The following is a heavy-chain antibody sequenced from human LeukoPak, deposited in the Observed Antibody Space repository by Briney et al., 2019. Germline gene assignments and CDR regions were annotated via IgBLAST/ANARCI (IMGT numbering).Heavy chain of an antibody. J-gene: IGHJ4*02. CDR1: GYTLTGSY. CDR3: AREGSGGRPIHY. CDR2: INPNTGGT. Sequence: ASVKVSCKASGYTLTGSYMHWVRQAPGQGLEWMGWINPNTGGTNYAQKFQGRVTMTRNTSISTAYMELSRLRSDDTAVYYCAREGSGGRPIHYWGQGTLVTVSS. V-gene: IGHV1-2*02. D-gene: IGHD2-15*01.